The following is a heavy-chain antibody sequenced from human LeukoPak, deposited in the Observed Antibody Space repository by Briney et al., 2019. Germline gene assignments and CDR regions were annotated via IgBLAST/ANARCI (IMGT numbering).Heavy chain of an antibody. J-gene: IGHJ4*02. D-gene: IGHD5-12*01. CDR1: GGSISSSSYY. Sequence: SETLSLTCTVSGGSISSSSYYWGWIRQPPGKGLEWIGYMYYSGSTNYNPSLKSRVTISVDTSKNQFSLKLSSVTAADTAVYYCARGTLFNIVTTMGFDYWGQGTLVTVSS. CDR2: MYYSGST. V-gene: IGHV4-61*05. CDR3: ARGTLFNIVTTMGFDY.